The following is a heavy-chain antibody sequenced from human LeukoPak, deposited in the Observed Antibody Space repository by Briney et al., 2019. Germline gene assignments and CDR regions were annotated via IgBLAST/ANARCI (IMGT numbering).Heavy chain of an antibody. CDR3: ARDGLSGYPYYFDY. Sequence: ASVKVSCKASGYTFSSYGISWVRQAPGQGLAWMGWISNYNGNTNYAQKLQGRVTMTKDTSTRTAYMDLRSLTSDDTAVYYCARDGLSGYPYYFDYWGQGTLVTVSS. V-gene: IGHV1-18*01. CDR1: GYTFSSYG. D-gene: IGHD3-22*01. J-gene: IGHJ4*02. CDR2: ISNYNGNT.